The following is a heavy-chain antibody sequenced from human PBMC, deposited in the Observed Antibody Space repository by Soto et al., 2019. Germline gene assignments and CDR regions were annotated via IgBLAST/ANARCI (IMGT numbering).Heavy chain of an antibody. CDR2: ISGYDGNT. D-gene: IGHD2-15*01. J-gene: IGHJ4*02. CDR3: ARDRGRSCSGGTCPFDY. V-gene: IGHV1-18*01. Sequence: ALVNVAWKPSGYGFIEDGITWVRQAPGQGLEWMGWISGYDGNTNYAPKLQGRVTMTRDTSTSTVYMELRSLRSDETAVYYCARDRGRSCSGGTCPFDYWGQGTLVTVPQ. CDR1: GYGFIEDG.